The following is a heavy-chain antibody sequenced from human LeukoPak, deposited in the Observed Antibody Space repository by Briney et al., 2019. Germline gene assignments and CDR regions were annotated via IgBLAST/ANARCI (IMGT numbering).Heavy chain of an antibody. CDR3: ATTTVTRHYYYYGMDV. J-gene: IGHJ6*02. Sequence: SETLSLTCTVSGGSISSYYWSWIRQLPGKELEWIGYIDYSGSTNYNPSLKSRVTISVDTSKNQFSLRLSSVTAADTAVYYCATTTVTRHYYYYGMDVWGQGTTVTVSS. D-gene: IGHD4-17*01. CDR2: IDYSGST. V-gene: IGHV4-59*08. CDR1: GGSISSYY.